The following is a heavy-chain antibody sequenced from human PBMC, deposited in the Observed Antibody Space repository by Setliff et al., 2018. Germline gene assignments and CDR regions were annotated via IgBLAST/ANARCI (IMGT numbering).Heavy chain of an antibody. CDR3: VREGYSEYFQD. CDR1: GASVSSHY. J-gene: IGHJ1*01. CDR2: ISYSGIT. V-gene: IGHV4-59*02. Sequence: SSETLSLTCNVSGASVSSHYWDWIRQPPGKGLEWIGFISYSGITTYNVSLKSRVSTSVDTSKNRLSLTLSSVTAADTAVYYCVREGYSEYFQDWGRGTLVTVSS. D-gene: IGHD1-1*01.